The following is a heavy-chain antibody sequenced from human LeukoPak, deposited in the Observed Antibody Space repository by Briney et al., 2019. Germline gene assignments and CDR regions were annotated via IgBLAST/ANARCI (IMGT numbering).Heavy chain of an antibody. D-gene: IGHD5-12*01. Sequence: ASDTVSYKASGHTFTSYGIRWVQQAPGQGLEWMGWISAYNGNTHHARKLQGRVTMTTDTSTSTAYMELRSLRSDDTAVYYCARVEATIFSWFDPWGQGTLVTVSS. V-gene: IGHV1-18*01. CDR3: ARVEATIFSWFDP. J-gene: IGHJ5*02. CDR2: ISAYNGNT. CDR1: GHTFTSYG.